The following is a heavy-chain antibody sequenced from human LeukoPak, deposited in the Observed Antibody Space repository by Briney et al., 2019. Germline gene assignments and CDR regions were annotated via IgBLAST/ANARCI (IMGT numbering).Heavy chain of an antibody. D-gene: IGHD3-10*01. J-gene: IGHJ6*03. Sequence: ASVKVSCKASGYTFTSYGISWVRQAPGQGLEWMGWISAYNGNTNYAQKLQGRVTMTTDTSTSTAYMELRSLRSDDTAVYYCARIGRRGAPWEPTDCYYYYMDVWGKGTTVTISS. CDR2: ISAYNGNT. V-gene: IGHV1-18*01. CDR1: GYTFTSYG. CDR3: ARIGRRGAPWEPTDCYYYYMDV.